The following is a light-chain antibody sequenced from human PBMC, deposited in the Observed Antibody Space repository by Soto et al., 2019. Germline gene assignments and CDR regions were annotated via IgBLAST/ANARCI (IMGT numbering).Light chain of an antibody. CDR3: QNYKSPPWT. Sequence: DIQMTQSPSTLSASVGDRVTITCRASQSIDIWLAWYQQKPGKAPKRLIYKTFSLESGVPSRFSGSGSGTEFTLTISSLQPDDFATYYCQNYKSPPWTFGQGTKVEIK. V-gene: IGKV1-5*03. CDR2: KTF. CDR1: QSIDIW. J-gene: IGKJ1*01.